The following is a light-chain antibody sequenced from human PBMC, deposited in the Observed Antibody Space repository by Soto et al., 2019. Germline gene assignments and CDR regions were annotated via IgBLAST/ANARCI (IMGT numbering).Light chain of an antibody. CDR1: SSDVGGYNY. J-gene: IGLJ1*01. CDR2: DVS. V-gene: IGLV2-11*01. Sequence: QSALTQPASVSGSPGQSITISCTGTSSDVGGYNYVSWYQQHPGKAPKLVIYDVSKRPSGVSDRFSGSKSGNTASLTISGLQADDESDYYCCSYAGSYTFYVFGTGTKVTVL. CDR3: CSYAGSYTFYV.